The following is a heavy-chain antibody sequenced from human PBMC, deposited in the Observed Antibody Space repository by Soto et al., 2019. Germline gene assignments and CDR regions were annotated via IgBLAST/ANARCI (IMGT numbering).Heavy chain of an antibody. Sequence: QVQLVQSGAEVKKPGSSVKVSCKASVGTFSSYAISWLRQAPGQGPEWMGGIIPIFGTANYAQKFQGRVTMTADKSTSTAYMELSSLRSEDTAVYYCARVGYSSSSHPFDYWGQGTLVTVSS. CDR3: ARVGYSSSSHPFDY. D-gene: IGHD6-6*01. CDR2: IIPIFGTA. J-gene: IGHJ4*02. CDR1: VGTFSSYA. V-gene: IGHV1-69*06.